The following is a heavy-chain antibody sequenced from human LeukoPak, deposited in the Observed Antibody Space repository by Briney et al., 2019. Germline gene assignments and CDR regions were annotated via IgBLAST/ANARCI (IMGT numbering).Heavy chain of an antibody. Sequence: SETLSLTCTVSGGSISSGDYYWSWIRQPPGKGLEWIGYIYYSGSTYYNPSLKSRVTISADTSKNQFSLKLSSVTAADTAVYYCTRVRGFGEFDYWGQGTLVTVSS. D-gene: IGHD3-10*01. CDR2: IYYSGST. J-gene: IGHJ4*02. V-gene: IGHV4-30-4*01. CDR1: GGSISSGDYY. CDR3: TRVRGFGEFDY.